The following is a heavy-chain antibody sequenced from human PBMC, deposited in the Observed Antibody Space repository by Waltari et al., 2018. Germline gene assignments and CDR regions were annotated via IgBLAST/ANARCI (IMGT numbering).Heavy chain of an antibody. Sequence: VQLVQSGAVLMMPGSAVKVSCKASVGPFSSYAISWVRRAPGQGLGWMGGFVPSGGTANYEQKYQGRVRITVDESTSTDYMELSRLSSEDTAVYYCDRANGGDGHVDDCDDIDVWGKGTTVTISS. V-gene: IGHV1-69*12. J-gene: IGHJ6*03. CDR1: VGPFSSYA. CDR3: DRANGGDGHVDDCDDIDV. CDR2: FVPSGGTA. D-gene: IGHD2-21*01.